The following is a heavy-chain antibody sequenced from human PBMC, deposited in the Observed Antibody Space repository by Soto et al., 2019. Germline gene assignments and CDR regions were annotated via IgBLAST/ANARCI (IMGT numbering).Heavy chain of an antibody. J-gene: IGHJ4*02. CDR3: AKPTPGWPDAGVDN. V-gene: IGHV3-30*18. Sequence: GGSLRLSCAASGFTFSAYGMHWVRQAPGKGLEWVAFISFDGGDKYYVGSVRGRFTISRDNSQNTVSLQMNSLRVEDTAVSFCAKPTPGWPDAGVDNWGQGTLVTVSS. CDR1: GFTFSAYG. CDR2: ISFDGGDK. D-gene: IGHD6-19*01.